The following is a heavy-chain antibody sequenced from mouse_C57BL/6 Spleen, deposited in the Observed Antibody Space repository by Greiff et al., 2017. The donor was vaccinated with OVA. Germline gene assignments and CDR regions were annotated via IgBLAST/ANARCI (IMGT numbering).Heavy chain of an antibody. Sequence: EVKVVESGGGLVKPGGSLKLSCAASGFTFSSYAMSWVRQTPEKRLEWVATISDGGSYTYYPDNVKGRFTISRDNAKNNLYLQMSHLKSEDTAMYYCARPLNWDDYAMDYWGQGTSVTVSS. CDR2: ISDGGSYT. D-gene: IGHD4-1*01. CDR1: GFTFSSYA. CDR3: ARPLNWDDYAMDY. V-gene: IGHV5-4*03. J-gene: IGHJ4*01.